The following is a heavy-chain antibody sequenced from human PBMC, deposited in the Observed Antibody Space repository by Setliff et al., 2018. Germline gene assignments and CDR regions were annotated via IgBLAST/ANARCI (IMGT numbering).Heavy chain of an antibody. CDR1: GGSFSGYY. Sequence: PSETLSLTCAVYGGSFSGYYWSWIRQPPGKGLEWIGYIYYSGSTYYNPSLKSRVTISVDTSKNQFSLKLNSVTAADTAVYYCARVFPMVGATERRAFDIWGQGTVVTVSS. CDR3: ARVFPMVGATERRAFDI. J-gene: IGHJ3*02. D-gene: IGHD1-26*01. CDR2: IYYSGST. V-gene: IGHV4-34*01.